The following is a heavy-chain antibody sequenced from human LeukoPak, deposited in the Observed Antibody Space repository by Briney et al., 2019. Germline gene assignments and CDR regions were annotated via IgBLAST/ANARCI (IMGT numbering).Heavy chain of an antibody. CDR2: ISSSGNTM. CDR1: GFTFSSYK. J-gene: IGHJ4*02. Sequence: PGGSLRLSCAASGFTFSSYKMNWVRQAPGKGLEWVSYISSSGNTMFYADSVKGRFTISRDNAKNSLYLQMNSLRAEDTAVYYCARGRSDLFDYWGQGTLVTVSS. CDR3: ARGRSDLFDY. D-gene: IGHD2-15*01. V-gene: IGHV3-48*03.